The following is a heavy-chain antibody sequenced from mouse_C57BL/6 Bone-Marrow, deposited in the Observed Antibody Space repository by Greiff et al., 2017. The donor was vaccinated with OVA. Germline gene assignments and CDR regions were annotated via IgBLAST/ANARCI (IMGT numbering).Heavy chain of an antibody. Sequence: QVQLQQPGAELVKPGASVKLSCKASGYTFTSYWMHWVQQRPGRGLEWIGRIDPNSGGTKYNEKFKCKATLTVDKPSSTAYMQLSRLTSEDSAVYYCARRGYADYYAMDDWGQGTSVTVSS. CDR1: GYTFTSYW. J-gene: IGHJ4*01. CDR2: IDPNSGGT. D-gene: IGHD2-2*01. CDR3: ARRGYADYYAMDD. V-gene: IGHV1-72*01.